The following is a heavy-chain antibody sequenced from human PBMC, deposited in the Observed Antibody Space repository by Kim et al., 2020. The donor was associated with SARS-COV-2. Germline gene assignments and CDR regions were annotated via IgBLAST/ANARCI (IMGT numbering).Heavy chain of an antibody. V-gene: IGHV3-23*01. CDR3: AKVTGRLLGYGMDV. D-gene: IGHD3-16*01. Sequence: ADPVKGRFTISRDNSKNTLYLQMNSLRAEDTAVYYCAKVTGRLLGYGMDVWGQGTTVTVSS. J-gene: IGHJ6*02.